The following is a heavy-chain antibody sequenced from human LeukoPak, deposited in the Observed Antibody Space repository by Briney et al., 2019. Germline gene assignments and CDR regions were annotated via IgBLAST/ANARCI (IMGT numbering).Heavy chain of an antibody. CDR3: ARGPTISETGYFDY. V-gene: IGHV4-34*01. J-gene: IGHJ4*03. CDR2: INHRGDT. D-gene: IGHD1-1*01. Sequence: SETLSLTCAVYGGSFSAYYWSWLRHSPGKGLEWIAEINHRGDTNYNPSVKSRVSISVDTSKNQFSLKVTSLTAADTAVYYCARGPTISETGYFDYWGQGTLVSVSS. CDR1: GGSFSAYY.